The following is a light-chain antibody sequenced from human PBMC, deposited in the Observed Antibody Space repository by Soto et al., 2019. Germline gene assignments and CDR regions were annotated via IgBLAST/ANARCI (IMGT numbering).Light chain of an antibody. CDR1: QGISSY. CDR2: AAS. J-gene: IGKJ4*01. CDR3: QQLNSYPRT. V-gene: IGKV1-9*01. Sequence: DIQLTQSPSFLSASVGERVTITCRTSQGISSYLAWYQQKPGKAPKLLIYAASTLQSGVPSRFSGSGSRTEFTLTISSLQPEDFATYYCQQLNSYPRTFGGGTKVEIK.